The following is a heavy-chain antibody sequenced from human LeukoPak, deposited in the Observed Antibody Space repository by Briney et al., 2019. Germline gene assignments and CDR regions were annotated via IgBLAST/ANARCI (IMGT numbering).Heavy chain of an antibody. Sequence: GGSLRLSCAASGFTFSSYGMSWVRQAPGKGLEWVSAISGSGGSTYYADSVKGRFTISRDNSKNTLYLQMNSLRAEDTAVYYCAKDGGMGRWYSSGWYLDYWGQGTLVTVSS. D-gene: IGHD6-19*01. CDR3: AKDGGMGRWYSSGWYLDY. CDR2: ISGSGGST. J-gene: IGHJ4*02. CDR1: GFTFSSYG. V-gene: IGHV3-23*01.